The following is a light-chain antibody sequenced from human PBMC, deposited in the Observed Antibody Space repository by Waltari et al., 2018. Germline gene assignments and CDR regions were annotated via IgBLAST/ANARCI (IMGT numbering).Light chain of an antibody. V-gene: IGKV1-33*01. CDR3: QHSGA. Sequence: DMQMTQSPASLSASVGDRVTLTCPPRQDVFNYINWYQHKPGKAPQLLIYDAATLKTGIPSRFSGRQSGTYFTLTISGLQPEDVGTYYCQHSGAFGQGTTVEI. J-gene: IGKJ1*01. CDR1: QDVFNY. CDR2: DAA.